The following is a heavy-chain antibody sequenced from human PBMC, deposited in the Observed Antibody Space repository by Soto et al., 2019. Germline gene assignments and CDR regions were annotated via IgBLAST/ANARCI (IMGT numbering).Heavy chain of an antibody. J-gene: IGHJ6*02. Sequence: GGALRLSCAASGFTFSSYAMHWVRQAPGKGLEWVAVISYDGSNKYYADSVKGRFTISRDNSKNTLYLQMNSLRAEDTAVYYCARVLGIAAAGTGGYYYYGMDVWGQGTTVTVSS. D-gene: IGHD6-13*01. V-gene: IGHV3-30-3*01. CDR2: ISYDGSNK. CDR1: GFTFSSYA. CDR3: ARVLGIAAAGTGGYYYYGMDV.